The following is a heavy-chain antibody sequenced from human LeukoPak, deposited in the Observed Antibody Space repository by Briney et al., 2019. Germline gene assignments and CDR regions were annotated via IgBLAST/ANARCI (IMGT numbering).Heavy chain of an antibody. J-gene: IGHJ6*02. CDR3: ARADDGDYVGYYYYYGMDV. D-gene: IGHD4-17*01. Sequence: PGGSLRLSCAASGFTFSSYWMSWVRQAPGKGLEWVANIKQDGSEKYYADSVKGRFTISRDNSKNTLYLQMNSLRAEDTAVYYCARADDGDYVGYYYYYGMDVWGQGTTVTVSS. CDR2: IKQDGSEK. CDR1: GFTFSSYW. V-gene: IGHV3-7*01.